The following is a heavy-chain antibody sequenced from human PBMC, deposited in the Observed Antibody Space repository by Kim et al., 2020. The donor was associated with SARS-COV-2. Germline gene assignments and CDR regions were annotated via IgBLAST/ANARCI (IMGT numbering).Heavy chain of an antibody. Sequence: GGSLRLSCAASGFTFGDYAMHWVRQAPGKGLEWVSGISWNSGNIGYADSVKGRFTTSRDNAKNSLYLQMNSLRAEDTALYYCAKDIVAGDYGMDVWGQGTTVTVSS. J-gene: IGHJ6*02. D-gene: IGHD6-19*01. CDR1: GFTFGDYA. V-gene: IGHV3-9*01. CDR3: AKDIVAGDYGMDV. CDR2: ISWNSGNI.